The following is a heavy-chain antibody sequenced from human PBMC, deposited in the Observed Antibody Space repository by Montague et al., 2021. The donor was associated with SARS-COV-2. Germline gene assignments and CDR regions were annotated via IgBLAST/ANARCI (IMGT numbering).Heavy chain of an antibody. J-gene: IGHJ3*02. Sequence: SETLSLTCTVSGGSINSYYRNWIRETPGKGLEWIGYIYYSGTTNYNPSLKSRVTISLDTPKNQFSLNLNSVTAADTAIYYCARDQAAKISFKGAFDIWGQGRMVTVSS. CDR1: GGSINSYY. CDR2: IYYSGTT. D-gene: IGHD3-3*01. V-gene: IGHV4-59*01. CDR3: ARDQAAKISFKGAFDI.